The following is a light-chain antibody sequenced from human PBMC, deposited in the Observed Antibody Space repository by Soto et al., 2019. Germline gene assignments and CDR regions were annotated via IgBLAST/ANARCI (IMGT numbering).Light chain of an antibody. CDR1: ETITNND. CDR2: GAS. CDR3: HHYGSSPPYT. J-gene: IGKJ2*01. Sequence: EILLMQSPDILSLSRGERATVSCRASETITNNDLAWYQQKPGQAPRLLLYGASTRPTGIPDRFSGSGSGTDFTLTIDRLEPEDFAVYFCHHYGSSPPYTFGQGTKVDIK. V-gene: IGKV3-20*01.